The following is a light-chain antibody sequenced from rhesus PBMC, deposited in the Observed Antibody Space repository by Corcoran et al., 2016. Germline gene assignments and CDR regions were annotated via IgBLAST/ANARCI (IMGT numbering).Light chain of an antibody. V-gene: IGKV1-25*01. CDR1: QGITND. CDR3: QHYYRTPWT. J-gene: IGKJ1*01. Sequence: DIQMTQSPSSLSASVGDRVTITCRASQGITNDLAWYQQKPGETPKLLSYEASSLQSGIPSRFSGSGSGTDFTLTISRLQSEDFATYYCQHYYRTPWTFGQGTKVEIK. CDR2: EAS.